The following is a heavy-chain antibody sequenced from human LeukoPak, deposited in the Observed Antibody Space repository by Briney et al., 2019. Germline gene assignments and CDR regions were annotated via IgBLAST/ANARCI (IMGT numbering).Heavy chain of an antibody. CDR1: GGSISSSSYY. CDR3: ANLDAFHDYGDY. CDR2: IYYSGST. Sequence: PSETLSLTCTVSGGSISSSSYYWGWIRQPPGTGLEWIGSIYYSGSTYYNPSLKSRVTISVDTSKNQFSLKLSSVTAADTAVYYCANLDAFHDYGDYWGQGTLVTVSS. V-gene: IGHV4-39*01. J-gene: IGHJ4*02.